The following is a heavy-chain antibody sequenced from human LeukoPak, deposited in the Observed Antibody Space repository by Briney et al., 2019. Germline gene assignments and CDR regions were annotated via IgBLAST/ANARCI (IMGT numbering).Heavy chain of an antibody. V-gene: IGHV3-30-3*01. CDR2: ISYDGSNK. Sequence: PGRSLRLSCAASGFTFSSYAMHWVRLAPGKGLEWVAVISYDGSNKYYADSVKGRFTISRDNSKNTLYLQMNSLRAEDTAVYYCARDPGPRRDDYSSYYYYYGMDVWGQGTTVTVSS. D-gene: IGHD4-11*01. CDR1: GFTFSSYA. J-gene: IGHJ6*02. CDR3: ARDPGPRRDDYSSYYYYYGMDV.